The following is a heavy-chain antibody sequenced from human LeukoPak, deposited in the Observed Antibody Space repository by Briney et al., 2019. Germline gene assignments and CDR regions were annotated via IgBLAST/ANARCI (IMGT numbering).Heavy chain of an antibody. J-gene: IGHJ4*02. CDR1: GGTFSSYA. CDR2: IIPIFGTA. V-gene: IGHV1-69*05. Sequence: GASVKVSCKASGGTFSSYAISWVRQAPGQGLEWMGGIIPIFGTANYAQKFQGRVTITTDESTSTAYMELSSLRSEDTAVYYCARAGQSYIAAAAVDYWGQGTLVTVSS. CDR3: ARAGQSYIAAAAVDY. D-gene: IGHD6-13*01.